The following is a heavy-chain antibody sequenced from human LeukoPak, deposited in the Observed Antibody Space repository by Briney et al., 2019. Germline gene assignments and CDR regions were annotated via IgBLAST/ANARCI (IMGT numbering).Heavy chain of an antibody. CDR3: TSRPYSSSWYYFDY. CDR2: ISSSGSML. J-gene: IGHJ4*02. V-gene: IGHV3-11*04. D-gene: IGHD6-13*01. CDR1: GFTFSDYY. Sequence: GGSLRLSCTVSGFTFSDYYMSWVRQAPGKGLEWVSYISSSGSMLHYADSVEGRFTISRDNAKNSLYLQMSSLRVEDTAVYYCTSRPYSSSWYYFDYWGQGTLVTVSS.